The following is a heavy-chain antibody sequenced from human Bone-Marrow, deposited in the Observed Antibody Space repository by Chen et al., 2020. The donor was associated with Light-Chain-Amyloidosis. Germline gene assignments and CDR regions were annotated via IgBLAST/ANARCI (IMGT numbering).Heavy chain of an antibody. CDR2: IGTAGDP. D-gene: IGHD6-19*01. V-gene: IGHV3-13*05. CDR3: ARGSAVTGALQAMDV. Sequence: QLVESGGGLIQPGGSLRLSCAASGFTFSTYDIHWVRQPVGKGLEWVAGIGTAGDPYYPGSVKGRFTISREEAKNSVYLQIDSLRAADTAVYYCARGSAVTGALQAMDVWGQGTTVIVS. CDR1: GFTFSTYD. J-gene: IGHJ6*02.